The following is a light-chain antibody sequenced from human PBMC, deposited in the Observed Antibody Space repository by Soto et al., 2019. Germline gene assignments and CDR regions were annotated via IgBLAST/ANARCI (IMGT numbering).Light chain of an antibody. V-gene: IGKV1-27*01. CDR3: QHYNMSPWM. Sequence: TETPSCRSASVSDSVRITCLASQDIHTFLAWYRQRPGKAPELLMYDASTLQAGVPSRFSGGGSGTRFILTLGSLQPEDVATYYCQHYNMSPWMFGQGTKVDIK. CDR2: DAS. CDR1: QDIHTF. J-gene: IGKJ1*01.